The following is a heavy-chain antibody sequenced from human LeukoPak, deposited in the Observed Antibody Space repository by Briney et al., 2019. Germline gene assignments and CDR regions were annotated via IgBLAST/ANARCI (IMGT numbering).Heavy chain of an antibody. D-gene: IGHD6-13*01. V-gene: IGHV4-31*03. CDR3: ARVVAAAVSL. CDR1: GGSISSGGYY. CDR2: IYYSGST. J-gene: IGHJ4*02. Sequence: SQTLSLTCTVSGGSISSGGYYWSWIRQHPGKGLEWIGYIYYSGSTYYNPSLKSRVTISVDTSKNQFSLKLSSVTAADTALYYCARVVAAAVSLWGQGTLVTVSS.